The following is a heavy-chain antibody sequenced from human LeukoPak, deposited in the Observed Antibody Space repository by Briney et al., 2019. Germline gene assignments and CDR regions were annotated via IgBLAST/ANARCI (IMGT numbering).Heavy chain of an antibody. CDR2: ISKDGSAT. V-gene: IGHV3-23*01. CDR3: AKGYSGYDYWAFDI. D-gene: IGHD5-12*01. J-gene: IGHJ3*02. CDR1: GFTFNTYS. Sequence: GGSLRLSCTASGFTFNTYSMTWVRQAPGKGLEWVAAISKDGSATYYAGSVKGRFTISRDNSKNTLYLQMISLRAEDTALYYCAKGYSGYDYWAFDIWGQGTMVTVSS.